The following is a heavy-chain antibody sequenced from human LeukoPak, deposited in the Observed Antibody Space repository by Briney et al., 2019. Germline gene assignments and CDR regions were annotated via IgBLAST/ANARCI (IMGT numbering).Heavy chain of an antibody. CDR1: GFTFSGYG. CDR2: VRYDASNK. V-gene: IGHV3-30*02. D-gene: IGHD3-10*01. J-gene: IGHJ4*02. Sequence: GGSLRLSCAASGFTFSGYGMHWVRQAPGKGLEWVAFVRYDASNKYYADSVKGRFTISRDNSKNTLYLQMNSLRAEDTAVYYCARERALWFGESFDYWGQGTLVTVSS. CDR3: ARERALWFGESFDY.